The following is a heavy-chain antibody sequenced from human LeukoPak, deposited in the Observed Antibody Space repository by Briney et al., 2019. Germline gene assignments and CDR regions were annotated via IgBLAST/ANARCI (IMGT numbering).Heavy chain of an antibody. J-gene: IGHJ4*02. CDR1: GYTFTTYG. Sequence: ASVKVSCKASGYTFTTYGITWVRQAPGQGLAWMGWIGAYNGNTHYAENLQGRLTMTTDTSTSTAYMELRSLRPDDTAVYYCARDLDILTAYYSGYWGQGTLVTVSS. CDR2: IGAYNGNT. V-gene: IGHV1-18*04. D-gene: IGHD3-9*01. CDR3: ARDLDILTAYYSGY.